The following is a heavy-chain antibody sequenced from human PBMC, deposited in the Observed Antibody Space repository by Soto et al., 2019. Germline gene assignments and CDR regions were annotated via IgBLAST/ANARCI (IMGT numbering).Heavy chain of an antibody. V-gene: IGHV4-39*01. J-gene: IGHJ4*02. CDR1: GGSISSSSYY. Sequence: SETLSLTCTVSGGSISSSSYYWGWIRQPPGKGLEWIGSIYYSGSTYYNPSLKSRVTISVDTSKNQFSLKLSSVTAADTAVYYCARALGYYYGSGSDYFDYWGQGTLVTVSS. CDR3: ARALGYYYGSGSDYFDY. CDR2: IYYSGST. D-gene: IGHD3-10*01.